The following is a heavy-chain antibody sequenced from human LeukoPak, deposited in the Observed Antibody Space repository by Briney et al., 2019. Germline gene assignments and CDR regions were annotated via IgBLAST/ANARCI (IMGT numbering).Heavy chain of an antibody. D-gene: IGHD3-10*01. J-gene: IGHJ4*02. CDR3: ARPPGGVDGSGSYFEYYFDY. V-gene: IGHV5-51*01. CDR1: GYSFTSYW. CDR2: IYPGDSDT. Sequence: GESLKISCKGSGYSFTSYWIGWVRQMPGKGLEWMGIIYPGDSDTRYSPSFQGQVTISAVKSISTAYLQWSSLKASDTAMYCCARPPGGVDGSGSYFEYYFDYWGQGTLVTVSS.